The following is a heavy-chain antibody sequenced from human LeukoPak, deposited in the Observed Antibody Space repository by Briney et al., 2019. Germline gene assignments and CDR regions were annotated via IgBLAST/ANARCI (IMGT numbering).Heavy chain of an antibody. D-gene: IGHD6-19*01. CDR2: MSHDGSNK. J-gene: IGHJ4*02. Sequence: GRSLRLSCAASGFTFSSYAMHWVRQAPGKGLGWVAVMSHDGSNKYYGDSVKGRFTISRDNSKNTLYLQMNSLRAEDTAVYYCAKLDSSGWSRPCDYWGQGTLVTVSS. CDR1: GFTFSSYA. V-gene: IGHV3-30*18. CDR3: AKLDSSGWSRPCDY.